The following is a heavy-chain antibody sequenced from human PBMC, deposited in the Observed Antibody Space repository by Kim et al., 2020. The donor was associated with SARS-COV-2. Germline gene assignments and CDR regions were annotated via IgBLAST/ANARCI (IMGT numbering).Heavy chain of an antibody. CDR3: AKDRRGFVVVREATWF. CDR2: SNVGGSPT. J-gene: IGHJ5*01. Sequence: GGSLRLSCVASGYTFNSHAITWLRQPPGKGLEWVSASNVGGSPTYYADSVKGRFTIYRDISRSTLYLQMNNLRAEDTAVYYCAKDRRGFVVVREATWF. V-gene: IGHV3-23*01. CDR1: GYTFNSHA. D-gene: IGHD2-2*01.